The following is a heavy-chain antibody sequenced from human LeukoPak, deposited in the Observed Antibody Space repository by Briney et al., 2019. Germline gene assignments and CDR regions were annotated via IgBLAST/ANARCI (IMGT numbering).Heavy chain of an antibody. V-gene: IGHV3-53*01. D-gene: IGHD6-13*01. Sequence: PGGSLRLSCAGSGFTFSSYSMNWVRQAPGKGLEWVSFIYSDNTHYSDSVKGRFTISRDNSKNTLYLQMNSLRAEDTALYHCARDQVDSSSWYSYYYMDVWGKGTTVTISS. J-gene: IGHJ6*03. CDR2: IYSDNT. CDR1: GFTFSSYS. CDR3: ARDQVDSSSWYSYYYMDV.